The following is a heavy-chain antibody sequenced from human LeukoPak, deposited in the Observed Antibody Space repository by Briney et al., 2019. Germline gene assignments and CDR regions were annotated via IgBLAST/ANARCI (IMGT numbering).Heavy chain of an antibody. V-gene: IGHV3-66*02. CDR2: IYSGGTT. Sequence: GGSLRLSCAASGFTFSSYEMNWVRQAPGKGLEWVSLIYSGGTTYYADSVKGRFTISRDNSKNTLFLQMNSLRAEDTTVYYCARGQLYFDYWGQGTLVSVSS. CDR1: GFTFSSYE. CDR3: ARGQLYFDY. J-gene: IGHJ4*02. D-gene: IGHD1-1*01.